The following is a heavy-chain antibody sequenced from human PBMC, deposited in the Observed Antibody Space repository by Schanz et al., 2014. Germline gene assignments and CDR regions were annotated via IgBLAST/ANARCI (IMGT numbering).Heavy chain of an antibody. Sequence: EVQLVESGGGVVHPGGSLRLSCAASGFTFSSYWMHWVRQAPGKGPEWISYISSYSTIHYADSVKGRFTISRDNARNSLFLQMNSLRDEDTAVYYCARDKGGYYPFDYWGQGTLVTVSS. J-gene: IGHJ4*02. V-gene: IGHV3-48*02. D-gene: IGHD3-3*01. CDR3: ARDKGGYYPFDY. CDR1: GFTFSSYW. CDR2: ISSYSTI.